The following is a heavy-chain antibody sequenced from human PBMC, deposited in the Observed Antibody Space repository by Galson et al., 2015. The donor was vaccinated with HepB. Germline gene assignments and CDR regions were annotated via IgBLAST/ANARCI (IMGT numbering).Heavy chain of an antibody. CDR1: GFTFSRFA. J-gene: IGHJ4*02. CDR3: VKNGDMVATIFAY. V-gene: IGHV3-48*02. D-gene: IGHD5-12*01. Sequence: SLRLSCAASGFTFSRFAMNWVRQAPGTGLEWVSYISISSTTIYYADSVKGRFTISRYNAKTLVFLQMNSLRDEDTALYYCVKNGDMVATIFAYWGQGALVTVSS. CDR2: ISISSTTI.